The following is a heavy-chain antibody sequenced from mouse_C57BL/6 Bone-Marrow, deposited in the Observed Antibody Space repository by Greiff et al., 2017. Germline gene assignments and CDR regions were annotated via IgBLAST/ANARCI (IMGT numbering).Heavy chain of an antibody. CDR3: ASYDGYYGFDY. Sequence: VQLQQPGAELVRPGSSVKLSCKASGSPFTSYWMDWVKQRPGPGLEWIGNIYPSDRDTHYHQTFKDKATLTVDKSSSTAYMQLSSLTSEDSAVYYCASYDGYYGFDYGGQGTTRTVAS. J-gene: IGHJ2*01. D-gene: IGHD2-3*01. V-gene: IGHV1-61*01. CDR2: IYPSDRDT. CDR1: GSPFTSYW.